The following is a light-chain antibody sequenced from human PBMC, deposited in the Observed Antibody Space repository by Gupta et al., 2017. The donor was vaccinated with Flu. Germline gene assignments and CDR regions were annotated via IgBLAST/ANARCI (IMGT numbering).Light chain of an antibody. CDR1: QSVSSSY. Sequence: EIVLTQSPATLSFSQGERATLSCRASQSVSSSYLAWFQQKPGQAPRPLIYGASSRVTGIPDRFGGSGSGTDFTLTISRLEPEDFAVYYCQHYGGSPWTFGQGTKVEIK. J-gene: IGKJ1*01. V-gene: IGKV3-20*01. CDR3: QHYGGSPWT. CDR2: GAS.